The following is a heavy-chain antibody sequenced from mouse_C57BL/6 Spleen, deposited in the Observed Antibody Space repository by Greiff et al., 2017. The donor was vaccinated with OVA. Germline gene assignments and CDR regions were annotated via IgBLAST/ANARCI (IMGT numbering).Heavy chain of an antibody. J-gene: IGHJ2*01. CDR2: IDPETGGP. Sequence: QVQLQQSGAELVRPGASVTLSCKASGYTFTDYEMHWVKQTPVHGLEWIGAIDPETGGPAYNQKFKGKAILTADKSSSTAYMELRSLTSEDSAVYYCTRYYSGSSSPFDYWGQGTTLTVSS. CDR3: TRYYSGSSSPFDY. CDR1: GYTFTDYE. V-gene: IGHV1-15*01. D-gene: IGHD1-1*01.